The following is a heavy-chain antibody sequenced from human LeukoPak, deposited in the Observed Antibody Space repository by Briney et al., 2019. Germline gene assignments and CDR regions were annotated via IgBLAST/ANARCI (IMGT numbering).Heavy chain of an antibody. J-gene: IGHJ4*02. CDR3: ATSHGWSPDH. V-gene: IGHV3-43*02. CDR1: GFTFADYF. D-gene: IGHD6-19*01. Sequence: PGGSLRLSCAAFGFTFADYFMHWVRKAPGKGLECISFISGDGTTTYYRDSVRGRFTISRDNSKNSLYLQLESLRADDTALYFCATSHGWSPDHWGQGTLVTVSS. CDR2: ISGDGTTT.